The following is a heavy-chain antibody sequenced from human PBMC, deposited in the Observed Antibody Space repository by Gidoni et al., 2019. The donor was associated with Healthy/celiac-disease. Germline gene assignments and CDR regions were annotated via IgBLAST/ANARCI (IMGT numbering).Heavy chain of an antibody. V-gene: IGHV3-9*01. J-gene: IGHJ3*02. Sequence: EVQLVESGGGLVQPGRSLRLSCAASGFTFDDYAMHWVRQAPGKGLEGVSGISWNSGSIGYADSVKGRFTISRDNAKNSLYLQMNSLRAEDTALYYCAVSSALVIYAFDIWGQGTMVTVSS. CDR2: ISWNSGSI. D-gene: IGHD3-22*01. CDR1: GFTFDDYA. CDR3: AVSSALVIYAFDI.